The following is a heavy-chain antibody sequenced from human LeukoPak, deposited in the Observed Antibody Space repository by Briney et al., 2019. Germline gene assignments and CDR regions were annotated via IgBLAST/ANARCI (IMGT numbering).Heavy chain of an antibody. CDR3: ARGGPLGFTYGGDYYYYMDV. D-gene: IGHD4-23*01. Sequence: SETLSLTCTVSGGSMSSYYWTWIRQAPGKGLEWIGYVYHSLYYTGSTNYNPSLKSRVSMSVDTSKNQFSMKLSSVTAADTAVYFCARGGPLGFTYGGDYYYYMDVWGKGTTVTVSS. V-gene: IGHV4-59*01. CDR1: GGSMSSYY. CDR2: VYHSLYYTGST. J-gene: IGHJ6*03.